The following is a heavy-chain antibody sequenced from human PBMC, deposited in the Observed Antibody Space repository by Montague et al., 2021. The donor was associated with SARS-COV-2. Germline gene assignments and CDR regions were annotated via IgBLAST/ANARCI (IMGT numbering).Heavy chain of an antibody. V-gene: IGHV4-61*02. J-gene: IGHJ4*02. Sequence: TLSLTCTVSGASISTGIYYWSWIRQPAGKGLEWIGRIRTTRHTDYXXXLESRVFMSVDTSTNQFSLSLTSVTAADTAVYFCARFGSGTLEFDLWGQGTLVTVSS. D-gene: IGHD1-26*01. CDR1: GASISTGIYY. CDR3: ARFGSGTLEFDL. CDR2: IRTTRHT.